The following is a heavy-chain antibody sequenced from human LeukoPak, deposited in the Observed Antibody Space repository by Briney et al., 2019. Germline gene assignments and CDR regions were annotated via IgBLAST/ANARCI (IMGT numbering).Heavy chain of an antibody. Sequence: PSETLSLTCTVSGGSISSSSYYWGWIRQPPGKGLEWIGSIYYSGSTYYNPSLKSRVTISVDTSKNQFSLKLSSVIAADTAVYYCARRSPPDYYDSSGQYDYWGQGTLVTASS. V-gene: IGHV4-39*01. CDR3: ARRSPPDYYDSSGQYDY. CDR1: GGSISSSSYY. J-gene: IGHJ4*02. CDR2: IYYSGST. D-gene: IGHD3-22*01.